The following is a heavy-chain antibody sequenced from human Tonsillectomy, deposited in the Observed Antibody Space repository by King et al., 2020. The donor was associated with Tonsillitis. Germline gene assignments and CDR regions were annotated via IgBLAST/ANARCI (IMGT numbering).Heavy chain of an antibody. CDR3: KRNNWNNEGDN. V-gene: IGHV3-15*01. CDR1: GFTFSSAW. J-gene: IGHJ4*02. D-gene: IGHD1/OR15-1a*01. Sequence: VQLVQSGGGLVKPGGSLRLSCAASGFTFSSAWMSWVRQAPGKGLEWVGRIKSNTDGGTTEYVAAEKGKFTISRDDSKNMLDLQMTSLKIEETAVYYCKRNNWNNEGDNRGQGTLFTVSS. CDR2: IKSNTDGGTT.